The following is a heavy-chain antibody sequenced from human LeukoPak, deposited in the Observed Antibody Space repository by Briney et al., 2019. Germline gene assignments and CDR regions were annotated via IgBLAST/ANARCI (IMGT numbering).Heavy chain of an antibody. Sequence: SETLSLTCSVSGGSLSSSSYYWGWIRQPPGKGLEWFASIYHSGNAYYSPSLKSRVSVSVDRSKNQFSLTLNSMTAADTAVYYCATQQCSGGNCYSRATWFDPWGQGTLVTVSS. CDR3: ATQQCSGGNCYSRATWFDP. CDR1: GGSLSSSSYY. V-gene: IGHV4-39*01. J-gene: IGHJ5*02. CDR2: IYHSGNA. D-gene: IGHD2-15*01.